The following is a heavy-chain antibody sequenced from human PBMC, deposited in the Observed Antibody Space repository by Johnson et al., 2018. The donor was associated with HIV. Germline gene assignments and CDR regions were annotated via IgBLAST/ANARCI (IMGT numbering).Heavy chain of an antibody. V-gene: IGHV3-23*04. D-gene: IGHD6-13*01. CDR2: ISGSGGRT. Sequence: VQLVESGGGVVQPGGSLRLSRAASGFTFADFGMHWVRQAPGNGLEWVSAISGSGGRTYYAYSVKGRFTISRDNSKNTLYLQMNSLRAEDTALYYCARGKGAAVGLDAFDIWGQGTMVTVSS. CDR3: ARGKGAAVGLDAFDI. J-gene: IGHJ3*02. CDR1: GFTFADFG.